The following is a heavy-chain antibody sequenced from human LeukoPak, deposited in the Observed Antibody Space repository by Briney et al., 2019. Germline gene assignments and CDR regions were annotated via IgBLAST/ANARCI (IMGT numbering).Heavy chain of an antibody. D-gene: IGHD6-19*01. CDR1: GGSISSYY. V-gene: IGHV4-59*08. CDR3: ARHLRPRSALDY. Sequence: SETLSLTCTVSGGSISSYYWGWIRQPPGRGLEWIGNIYYSGSTNYNPSLKSRVTISVDTSKNQFSLKLSSVTAADTAVYYCARHLRPRSALDYWGQGTLVTVSS. CDR2: IYYSGST. J-gene: IGHJ4*02.